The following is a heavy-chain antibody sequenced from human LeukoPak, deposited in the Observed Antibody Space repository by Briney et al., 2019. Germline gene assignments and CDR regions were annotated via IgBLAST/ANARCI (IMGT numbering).Heavy chain of an antibody. CDR3: AREDGGYCGDTSCYKGQAPAH. CDR1: GDSISSRDYY. CDR2: IYYSGST. Sequence: PSQTLSLTCSVSGDSISSRDYYWSWIRQPPGKGLEWIGYIYYSGSTSYNPSLKSRVTISVDTSKNQFSLRLSSVTAADTAVYYCAREDGGYCGDTSCYKGQAPAHWGQGTLVTVSS. V-gene: IGHV4-30-4*08. J-gene: IGHJ4*02. D-gene: IGHD2-2*02.